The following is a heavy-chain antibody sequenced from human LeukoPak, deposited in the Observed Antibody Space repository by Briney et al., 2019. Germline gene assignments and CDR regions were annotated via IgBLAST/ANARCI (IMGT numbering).Heavy chain of an antibody. CDR3: ARGQGGREGLWFGESNYYYYMDV. CDR1: GGSFSGYY. D-gene: IGHD3-10*01. Sequence: SETLSLTCAAYGGSFSGYYWSWIRQPPGKGLEWIGEINHSGSTNYNTSLKSRITISVDTSKNQFSLKLSSVTAADTAVYYCARGQGGREGLWFGESNYYYYMDVRGKGTTVTVSS. V-gene: IGHV4-34*01. J-gene: IGHJ6*03. CDR2: INHSGST.